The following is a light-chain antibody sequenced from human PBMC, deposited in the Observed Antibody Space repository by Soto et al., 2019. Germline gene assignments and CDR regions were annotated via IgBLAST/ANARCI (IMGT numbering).Light chain of an antibody. CDR3: QQYGISPLT. J-gene: IGKJ4*01. CDR2: AAS. V-gene: IGKV3-20*01. Sequence: ESVLTQSPGTLSLSPGERATLSCRASQSISSNYLAWYQQKPGQAPRLLIYAASSRATGIPDRFSGSGSGTDFSLTISRLEPEDCAMYYCQQYGISPLTFGGGTKVEIK. CDR1: QSISSNY.